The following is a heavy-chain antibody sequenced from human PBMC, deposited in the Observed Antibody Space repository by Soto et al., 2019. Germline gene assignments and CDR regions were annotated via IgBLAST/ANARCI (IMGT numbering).Heavy chain of an antibody. Sequence: ELQLVESGGGLVQHGGSLKLSCAASGFTVSGSAMHWVRQASGKGLEWVGRIRSKANSYATAYAASVKGRFTISRDDSKNTAYLQMNRLKTEDTAVYYCTRLDYDYGASIWGQGTMVTVSS. CDR1: GFTVSGSA. V-gene: IGHV3-73*01. J-gene: IGHJ3*02. CDR3: TRLDYDYGASI. D-gene: IGHD4-17*01. CDR2: IRSKANSYAT.